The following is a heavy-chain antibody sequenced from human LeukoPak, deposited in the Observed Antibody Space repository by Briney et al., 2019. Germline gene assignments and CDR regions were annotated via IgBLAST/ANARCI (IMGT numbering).Heavy chain of an antibody. CDR3: ARQAATLLHGGAGYYYGMDV. J-gene: IGHJ6*02. CDR1: GYSFTSYW. V-gene: IGHV5-51*01. D-gene: IGHD1-26*01. Sequence: GESLKISCKGSGYSFTSYWIGWVRQMPGKGLEWMGIIYPGDSDTRYSPSFQGQVTISADKSISTAYLQWSSLKASDTAMYYCARQAATLLHGGAGYYYGMDVWGQGTTVTVSS. CDR2: IYPGDSDT.